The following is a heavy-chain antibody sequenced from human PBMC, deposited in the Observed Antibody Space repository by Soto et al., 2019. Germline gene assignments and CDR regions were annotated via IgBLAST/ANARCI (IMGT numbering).Heavy chain of an antibody. V-gene: IGHV4-39*01. CDR2: IYYSGST. CDR1: GVSISSSSYY. Sequence: SETLSLICTVSGVSISSSSYYWGWIRQPPGKGLEWIGSIYYSGSTYYNPSPKSRVTISVDTSKNQFSLKLSSVTAADTAVYYCARRIATYCSGGSCLYYYMDVWGKGTTVTVSS. D-gene: IGHD2-15*01. J-gene: IGHJ6*03. CDR3: ARRIATYCSGGSCLYYYMDV.